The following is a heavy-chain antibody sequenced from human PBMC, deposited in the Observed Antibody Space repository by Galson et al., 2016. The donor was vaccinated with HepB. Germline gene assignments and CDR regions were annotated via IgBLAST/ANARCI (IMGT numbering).Heavy chain of an antibody. V-gene: IGHV1-2*02. CDR3: ARGGKMGAGGWYQAFDI. CDR2: INPNGGGT. D-gene: IGHD6-19*01. CDR1: GYTFSDYY. J-gene: IGHJ3*02. Sequence: SVNVSCKASGYTFSDYYIHWVRQAPRQGLEWMGWINPNGGGTNFAQKFQDRVTMTRDTSIGTAYMELGGLRSDDTAVYYCARGGKMGAGGWYQAFDIWGQGTMVTVSS.